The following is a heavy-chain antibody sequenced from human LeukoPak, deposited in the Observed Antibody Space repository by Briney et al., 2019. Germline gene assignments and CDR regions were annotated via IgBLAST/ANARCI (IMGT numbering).Heavy chain of an antibody. J-gene: IGHJ4*02. CDR3: ARSYCSSASCPSRFDY. V-gene: IGHV3-33*01. Sequence: GGSLRLSCAASGFPFSNYGMHWVRQAPGKGLEWVAVIWYDGSNKYYADSVKGRFTISRDNSKNTLYLQMNSLRAEDTAVYYCARSYCSSASCPSRFDYWGQGTLVTVSS. CDR2: IWYDGSNK. CDR1: GFPFSNYG. D-gene: IGHD2-2*01.